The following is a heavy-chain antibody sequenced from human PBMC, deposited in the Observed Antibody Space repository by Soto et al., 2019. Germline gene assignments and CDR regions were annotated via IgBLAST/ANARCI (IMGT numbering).Heavy chain of an antibody. CDR3: ARAVVVTAILDY. CDR2: IWYDGSNK. CDR1: GFTFSSYG. D-gene: IGHD2-21*02. V-gene: IGHV3-33*01. J-gene: IGHJ4*02. Sequence: QVQLVESGGGVVQPGRSLRLSCAASGFTFSSYGMHWVRQAPGKGLEWVAVIWYDGSNKYYADSVKGRFTISRDNSKNTLYLQMNRLRAEDTAVYYCARAVVVTAILDYWGQGTLVTVSS.